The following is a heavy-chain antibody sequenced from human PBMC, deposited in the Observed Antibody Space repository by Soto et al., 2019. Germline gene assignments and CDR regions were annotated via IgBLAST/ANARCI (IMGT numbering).Heavy chain of an antibody. CDR3: ARTDRDFDGLDV. V-gene: IGHV3-13*05. J-gene: IGHJ6*02. CDR1: GFTFRHYD. CDR2: ISAAGDP. Sequence: EVQLVESGGGLVQPGGSLRLSCEASGFTFRHYDMHWVRQGTGKGMEWVSGISAAGDPDYADSVEGRFTISRENAQISFFLQMNSLRVGDTAVYYCARTDRDFDGLDVWGQGTTVIVSS.